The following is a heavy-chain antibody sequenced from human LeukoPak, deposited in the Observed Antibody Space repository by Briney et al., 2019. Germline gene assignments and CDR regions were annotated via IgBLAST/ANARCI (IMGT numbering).Heavy chain of an antibody. J-gene: IGHJ5*02. CDR3: ARDQIRGNWFDP. D-gene: IGHD3-16*01. Sequence: PSETLSLTCTVSGGSTSSYYWSWIRQPPGKGLEWIGYIYDSGGTNYNPSLKSRVTISVDTSKNQFSLKLSSVTAADTAVYYCARDQIRGNWFDPWGQGTLVTVSS. CDR2: IYDSGGT. V-gene: IGHV4-59*01. CDR1: GGSTSSYY.